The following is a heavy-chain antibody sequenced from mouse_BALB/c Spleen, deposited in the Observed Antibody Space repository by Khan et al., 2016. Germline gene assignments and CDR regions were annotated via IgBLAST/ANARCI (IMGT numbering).Heavy chain of an antibody. CDR3: AKVDYCDSDGAWFAY. CDR2: IWGGGTK. CDR1: GFSLTTYA. V-gene: IGHV2-5-1*01. J-gene: IGHJ3*01. D-gene: IGHD2-4*01. Sequence: QVQLKQSGPSLVQPSQSLSINCIVSGFSLTTYAVHWVRQSPGKGLEWLGVIWGGGTKDYNAAFMSRLSITKDNSKSQVFFKMNSLQSDDTAIYSGAKVDYCDSDGAWFAYWGQGSLVTVSA.